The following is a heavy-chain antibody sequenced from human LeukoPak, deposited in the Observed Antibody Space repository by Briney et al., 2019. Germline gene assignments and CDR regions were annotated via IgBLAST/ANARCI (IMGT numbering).Heavy chain of an antibody. CDR3: ARARQLDY. D-gene: IGHD1-1*01. CDR2: INTNNVNR. Sequence: GASVKVSCKASGYTFTSYGINWVRQAPGQGLEWMGWINTNNVNRNYAQKLQGRVTMTTDTSTNTAYMELMSLTSDDTAVYYCARARQLDYWGQGTLVTVSS. J-gene: IGHJ4*02. CDR1: GYTFTSYG. V-gene: IGHV1-18*01.